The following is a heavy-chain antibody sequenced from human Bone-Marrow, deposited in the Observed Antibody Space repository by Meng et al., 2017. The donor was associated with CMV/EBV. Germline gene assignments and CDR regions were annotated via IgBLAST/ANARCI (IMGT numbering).Heavy chain of an antibody. CDR2: INPNTDT. CDR3: ARSSGWSRFDY. Sequence: HVQLVQSGAERKEPGASVKVSCKASGYTLTDYYIHWVRQAPGQWLEWMGWINPNTDTNYAQNFQGRVTMTRDMSSNTAYMELSRLTSGDTAVYYCARSSGWSRFDYWGQGTLVTVSS. D-gene: IGHD6-19*01. J-gene: IGHJ4*02. CDR1: GYTLTDYY. V-gene: IGHV1-2*02.